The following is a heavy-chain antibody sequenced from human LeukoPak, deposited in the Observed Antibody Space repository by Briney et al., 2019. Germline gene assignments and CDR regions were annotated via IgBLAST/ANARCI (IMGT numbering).Heavy chain of an antibody. V-gene: IGHV4-61*02. D-gene: IGHD3-3*01. J-gene: IGHJ5*02. CDR1: GGSISSGSYY. CDR2: IYTSGST. Sequence: SETLSLTCTVSGGSISSGSYYWSWIRQPAGKGLEWIGRIYTSGSTNYNPSLKSRVTISVDTSKNQFSLKLSSVTAADTAVYYCARGYDFWSGHKFDPWGQGTLVTVSS. CDR3: ARGYDFWSGHKFDP.